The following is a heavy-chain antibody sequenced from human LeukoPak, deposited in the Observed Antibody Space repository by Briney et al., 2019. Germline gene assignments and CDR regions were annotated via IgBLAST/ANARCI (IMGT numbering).Heavy chain of an antibody. CDR3: ARSLTTLTYEGY. V-gene: IGHV3-21*01. D-gene: IGHD1-1*01. J-gene: IGHJ4*02. CDR1: GFTFSSYM. Sequence: GGTLRLSCAASGFTFSSYMMNWVRQAPGKGLEWVSSINSGSTYTYYTESVKGRFTVSRDNAKNSLFLQMNSLRAEDTAIYYCARSLTTLTYEGYWGQGTLVTVSS. CDR2: INSGSTYT.